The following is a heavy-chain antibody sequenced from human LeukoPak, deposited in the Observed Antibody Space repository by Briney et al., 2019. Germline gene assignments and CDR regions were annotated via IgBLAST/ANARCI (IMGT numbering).Heavy chain of an antibody. CDR2: INPNSGGT. J-gene: IGHJ4*02. Sequence: LGASVKVSCKASGYTFTGYYMHWVRQAPGQGLEWMGWINPNSGGTNYAQKFQGRVTMTRDTSISTAYMELSRLRSDDTAVYYCARDPTAAGPEDSSDYWGQGTLVTVSS. CDR3: ARDPTAAGPEDSSDY. V-gene: IGHV1-2*03. CDR1: GYTFTGYY. D-gene: IGHD6-13*01.